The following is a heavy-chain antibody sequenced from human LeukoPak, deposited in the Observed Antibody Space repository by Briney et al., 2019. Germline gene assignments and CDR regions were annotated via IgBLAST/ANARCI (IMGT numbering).Heavy chain of an antibody. CDR1: GFTFDDYG. J-gene: IGHJ4*02. D-gene: IGHD6-13*01. CDR2: INWNGGST. CDR3: ARGTLKAAATDFDY. Sequence: GGSLRLSCAASGFTFDDYGMSWVRQAPGKGLEWVSGINWNGGSTGYADSVKGRFTISRDNAKNSLYLQMSSLRAEDTALYYCARGTLKAAATDFDYWGQGTLVTVSS. V-gene: IGHV3-20*04.